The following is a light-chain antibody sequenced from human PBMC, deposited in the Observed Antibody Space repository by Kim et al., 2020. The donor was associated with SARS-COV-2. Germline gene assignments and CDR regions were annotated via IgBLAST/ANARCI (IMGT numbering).Light chain of an antibody. CDR1: SSDGGGYYY. Sequence: SVTISCSGTSSDGGGYYYVSWYQLQPGNAPHLMIYAVSKRPSGVRDRFSGSKSCNTASLPTSGLQADDEADYYCCSYTSSDTSIVFGTGTKVTVL. J-gene: IGLJ1*01. V-gene: IGLV2-11*01. CDR2: AVS. CDR3: CSYTSSDTSIV.